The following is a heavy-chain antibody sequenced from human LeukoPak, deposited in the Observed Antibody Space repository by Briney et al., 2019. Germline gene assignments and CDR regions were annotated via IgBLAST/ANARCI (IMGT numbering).Heavy chain of an antibody. V-gene: IGHV3-48*01. CDR2: ISSSSSTI. CDR1: GFTFSSYA. Sequence: GGSLRLSCAASGFTFSSYAMHWVRQAPGKGLEWVSYISSSSSTIYYADSVKGRFTISRDNAKNSLYLQMNSLRAEDTAVYYCASLLSQGYWGQGTLVTVSS. J-gene: IGHJ4*02. CDR3: ASLLSQGY. D-gene: IGHD3-16*01.